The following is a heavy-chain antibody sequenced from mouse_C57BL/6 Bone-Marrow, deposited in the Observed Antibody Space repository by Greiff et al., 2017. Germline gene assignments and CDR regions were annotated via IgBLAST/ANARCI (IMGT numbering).Heavy chain of an antibody. CDR2: ISSGSSTI. Sequence: EVKLMESGGGLVKPGGSLKLSCAASGFTFSDYGMHWVRQAPEKGLEWVAYISSGSSTINYADTVKGRFTISSDNAKNTLFLQMTSLRSVDTAMYYCARGLADWYFDVWGTGTTVTVSS. CDR3: ARGLADWYFDV. CDR1: GFTFSDYG. J-gene: IGHJ1*03. V-gene: IGHV5-17*01. D-gene: IGHD2-2*01.